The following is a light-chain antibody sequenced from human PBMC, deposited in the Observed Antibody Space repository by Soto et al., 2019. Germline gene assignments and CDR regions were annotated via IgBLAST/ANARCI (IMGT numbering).Light chain of an antibody. V-gene: IGKV3-11*01. J-gene: IGKJ2*01. CDR2: DAS. CDR1: QSVSSY. Sequence: EIVLTQSPATLSLSPGERATLSCRASQSVSSYLAWYQQKPGQAPRLLIYDASNRATGIPARFSGSGSGTDFTLTISSLDPEDFAVYYCHQRSNWPLYTFGQGTKLEIK. CDR3: HQRSNWPLYT.